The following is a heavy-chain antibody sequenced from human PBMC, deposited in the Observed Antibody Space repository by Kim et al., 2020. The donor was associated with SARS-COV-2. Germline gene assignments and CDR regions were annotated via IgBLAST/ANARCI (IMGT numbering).Heavy chain of an antibody. CDR3: ARLLGGGSYFDY. Sequence: ASVKVSCKASGYNFPIYTISWVRQAPGQGLEYMGWISGDRRNRKYAQKVQGRVSMTTDTSTSTAYVELRSLRSDDTAVYYCARLLGGGSYFDYWGQGTLITVSS. J-gene: IGHJ4*02. CDR2: ISGDRRNR. D-gene: IGHD1-26*01. V-gene: IGHV1-18*01. CDR1: GYNFPIYT.